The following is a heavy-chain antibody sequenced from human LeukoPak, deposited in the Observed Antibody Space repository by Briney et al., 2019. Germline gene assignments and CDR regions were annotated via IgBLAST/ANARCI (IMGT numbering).Heavy chain of an antibody. D-gene: IGHD2-2*01. CDR2: TSSNGGST. Sequence: GGSLRLSCAASGFTFSSYAMHWVRQAPGKGLEYVSATSSNGGSTYYANSVKGRFTISRDNSKNTLYLQMGSLRTEDMAVYYCARGSEVGYCSSTSCPSPLGYFDYWGQGTLVTVSS. CDR3: ARGSEVGYCSSTSCPSPLGYFDY. V-gene: IGHV3-64*01. CDR1: GFTFSSYA. J-gene: IGHJ4*02.